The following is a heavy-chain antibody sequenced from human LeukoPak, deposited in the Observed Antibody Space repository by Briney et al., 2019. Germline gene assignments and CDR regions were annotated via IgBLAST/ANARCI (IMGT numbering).Heavy chain of an antibody. Sequence: SQTLSLTCTVSGGSISSGDYYWSWIRQPPGKGLEWIGYIYYSGSTYYNPSLKSRVTISIQTSKNQFSLKLTSVTAADTAVYYCARRVAVAGRNHFDDWGQGTLVTVSS. CDR1: GGSISSGDYY. CDR2: IYYSGST. D-gene: IGHD6-19*01. J-gene: IGHJ4*02. V-gene: IGHV4-30-4*01. CDR3: ARRVAVAGRNHFDD.